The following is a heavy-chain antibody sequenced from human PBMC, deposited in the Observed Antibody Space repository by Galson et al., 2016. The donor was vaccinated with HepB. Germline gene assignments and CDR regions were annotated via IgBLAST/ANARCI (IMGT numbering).Heavy chain of an antibody. Sequence: TLSLTCTVSSGSINNDDYFWSWIRQPAGKGLEWIGRMYSNGTTYYNPSLKSRVTISRATSKNQFSLNFKSVTAADTAVYYCANTYNWNALGQFYYYGMDVWGKGTSVAVSS. V-gene: IGHV4-61*02. D-gene: IGHD1-1*01. CDR1: SGSINNDDYF. J-gene: IGHJ6*04. CDR2: MYSNGTT. CDR3: ANTYNWNALGQFYYYGMDV.